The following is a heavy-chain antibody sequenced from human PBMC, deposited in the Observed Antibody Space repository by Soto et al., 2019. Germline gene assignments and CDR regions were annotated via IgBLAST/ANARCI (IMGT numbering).Heavy chain of an antibody. Sequence: PGGSLRLSCAASGFTFSSYGMYWVRQAPGKGLERVAVISYDGSNENYADSVKGRFIISRDNFKNTLYLEMNSLRAEDTAVYSFSSRAYIEGPLEYCGQGTLVTVS. CDR2: ISYDGSNE. V-gene: IGHV3-30*03. D-gene: IGHD1-1*01. J-gene: IGHJ4*02. CDR3: SSRAYIEGPLEY. CDR1: GFTFSSYG.